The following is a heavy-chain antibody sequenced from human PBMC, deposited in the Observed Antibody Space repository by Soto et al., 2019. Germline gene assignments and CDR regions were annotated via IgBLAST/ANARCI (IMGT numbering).Heavy chain of an antibody. J-gene: IGHJ6*02. CDR1: GFTFSSFA. CDR2: LSGSGGIT. CDR3: ARHSKKTGDFDYYYGMDI. V-gene: IGHV3-23*01. Sequence: GGSLRLSCAASGFTFSSFAMSWVRQAPGKGLEWVSTLSGSGGITYYADSVKGRFTISRDNSKNTLYLQMNSLRAEDTAVYYCARHSKKTGDFDYYYGMDIWGQGTTVTVSS. D-gene: IGHD7-27*01.